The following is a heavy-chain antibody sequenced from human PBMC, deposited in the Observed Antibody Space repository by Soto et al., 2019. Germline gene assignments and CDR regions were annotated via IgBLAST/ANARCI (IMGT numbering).Heavy chain of an antibody. J-gene: IGHJ3*02. Sequence: GASVKVSCKASGGTFSSYAISWVRQAPGQGLEWMGGIIPIFGTANYAQKFQGRVTITADKSTSTAYMELSSLRSEDTAVYYCAREEYYYDSSGYYPDAFDIWGQGTMVTV. V-gene: IGHV1-69*06. CDR2: IIPIFGTA. CDR3: AREEYYYDSSGYYPDAFDI. D-gene: IGHD3-22*01. CDR1: GGTFSSYA.